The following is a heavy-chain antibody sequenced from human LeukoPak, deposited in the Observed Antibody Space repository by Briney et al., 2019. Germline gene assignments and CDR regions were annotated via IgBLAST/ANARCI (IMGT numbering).Heavy chain of an antibody. CDR2: IYYSGST. Sequence: SETLSLTCTVSGGSISSYYWSWIRQPPGKGLEWIGYIYYSGSTNYNPSLKSRVTISVDTSKNQFSLKLSPVTAADTAVYYCARDRRSGWSYWYFDLWGRGTLVTVSS. V-gene: IGHV4-59*01. CDR3: ARDRRSGWSYWYFDL. CDR1: GGSISSYY. J-gene: IGHJ2*01. D-gene: IGHD6-19*01.